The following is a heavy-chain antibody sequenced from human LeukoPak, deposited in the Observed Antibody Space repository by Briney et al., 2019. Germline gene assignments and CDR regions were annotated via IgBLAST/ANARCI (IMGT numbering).Heavy chain of an antibody. J-gene: IGHJ6*03. Sequence: GGSLRLSCAASGFTFSSYAMHWVRQAPGKGLEWVAVISYDGSSKYYADSVKGRFTISRDNSKKTLYLRMNFLRAEDTAVYYCARDFEPGNSTGWYVSAMDVWGKGTTVTVSS. CDR1: GFTFSSYA. CDR2: ISYDGSSK. D-gene: IGHD6-19*01. CDR3: ARDFEPGNSTGWYVSAMDV. V-gene: IGHV3-30*04.